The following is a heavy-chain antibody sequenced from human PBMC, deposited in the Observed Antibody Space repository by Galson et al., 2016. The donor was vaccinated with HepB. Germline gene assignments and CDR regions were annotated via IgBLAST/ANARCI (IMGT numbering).Heavy chain of an antibody. D-gene: IGHD5-24*01. J-gene: IGHJ4*02. CDR2: LYSGGST. Sequence: SLRLSCAASGFTLSNSAMSWVRQAPGKGLEWVSVLYSGGSTYYADSVKGRFTISRDNAKNSVYLQMNSLRDEDTAVYFCARDGGGGYNLDYWGQGTLVTVSS. CDR3: ARDGGGGYNLDY. V-gene: IGHV3-23*03. CDR1: GFTLSNSA.